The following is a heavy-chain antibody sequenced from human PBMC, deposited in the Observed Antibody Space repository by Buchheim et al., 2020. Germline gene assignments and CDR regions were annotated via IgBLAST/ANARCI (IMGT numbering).Heavy chain of an antibody. D-gene: IGHD2-21*02. CDR1: VFTFSSYG. J-gene: IGHJ6*02. Sequence: QVQLVESGGGVVQPGRSLRLSCAASVFTFSSYGMHWVRQAPGKGLEWVAVIWYDGSNKYYADSVKGRFTISRDNSKNTLYLQMNSLRAEDTAVYYCARDLEVIVVVTGTFYGMDVWGQGTT. V-gene: IGHV3-33*01. CDR3: ARDLEVIVVVTGTFYGMDV. CDR2: IWYDGSNK.